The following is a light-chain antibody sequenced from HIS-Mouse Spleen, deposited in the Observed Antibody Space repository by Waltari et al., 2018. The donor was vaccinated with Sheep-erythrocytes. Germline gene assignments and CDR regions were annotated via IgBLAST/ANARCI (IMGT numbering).Light chain of an antibody. CDR2: EVS. J-gene: IGLJ3*02. CDR3: SSYAGSNNWV. V-gene: IGLV2-8*01. Sequence: QSALTQPPSASGSPGQSVTISCTGTSSAVGGSNYVSWYQQHPGKAPQLMIYEVSKRPSGVPDRFSGSKSGNTASLTVSGRQAEDEADYYCSSYAGSNNWVFGGGTKLTVL. CDR1: SSAVGGSNY.